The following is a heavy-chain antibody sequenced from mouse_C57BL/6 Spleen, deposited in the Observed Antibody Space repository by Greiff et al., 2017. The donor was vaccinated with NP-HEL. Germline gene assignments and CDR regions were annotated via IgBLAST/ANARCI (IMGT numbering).Heavy chain of an antibody. J-gene: IGHJ2*01. Sequence: VQLQQSGAELVRPGASVKLSCKASGYTFTDYYINWVKQRPGQGLEWIARIYPGSGNTYYNEKFKGKATLTAEKSSSTAYMQLSSLTSEDSAVYFCARGTGTWDYWGQGTTLTVSS. D-gene: IGHD4-1*01. CDR2: IYPGSGNT. V-gene: IGHV1-76*01. CDR3: ARGTGTWDY. CDR1: GYTFTDYY.